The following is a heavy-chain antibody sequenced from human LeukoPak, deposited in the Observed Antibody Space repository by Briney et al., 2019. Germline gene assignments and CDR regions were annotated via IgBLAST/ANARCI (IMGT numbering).Heavy chain of an antibody. CDR1: GGSIRNYY. CDR3: ARKGVSDLYYFDS. D-gene: IGHD3-16*01. CDR2: IYYSGST. J-gene: IGHJ4*02. V-gene: IGHV4-59*08. Sequence: SETLSLTCTVSGGSIRNYYWSWVRQPPGKGLEWMGNIYYSGSTNYNSSLKSRVTISVDTSKNQISLKLRSVTAADTAVYYCARKGVSDLYYFDSWGQGTLVTVSS.